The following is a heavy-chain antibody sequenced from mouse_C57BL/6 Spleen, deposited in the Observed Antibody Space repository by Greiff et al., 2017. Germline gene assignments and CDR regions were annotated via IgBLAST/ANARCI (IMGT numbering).Heavy chain of an antibody. Sequence: VQLQQSGPVLVKPGASVKMSCKASGYTFTDYYMNWVKQSHGKSLEWIGVINPYNGGTSYNQKFKGKATLTVDKSSSTAYMELNSLTSDDSAVYYCARGRLLYAMDYWGQGTSVTVSS. CDR2: INPYNGGT. D-gene: IGHD3-2*02. J-gene: IGHJ4*01. V-gene: IGHV1-19*01. CDR1: GYTFTDYY. CDR3: ARGRLLYAMDY.